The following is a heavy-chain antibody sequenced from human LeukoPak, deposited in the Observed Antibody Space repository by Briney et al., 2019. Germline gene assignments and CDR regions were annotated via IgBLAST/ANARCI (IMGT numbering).Heavy chain of an antibody. CDR3: ARLVVPAPYYYYYYMDV. Sequence: ASVKVSCKASGYTFTSYGISWVRQAPGQGLEWMGWISVLNGNTNYAQKLQGRVTMTTDTSTSTAYMELRSLRSDDTAVYYCARLVVPAPYYYYYYMDVWGKGTTVTVSS. J-gene: IGHJ6*03. CDR2: ISVLNGNT. V-gene: IGHV1-18*01. CDR1: GYTFTSYG. D-gene: IGHD2-2*01.